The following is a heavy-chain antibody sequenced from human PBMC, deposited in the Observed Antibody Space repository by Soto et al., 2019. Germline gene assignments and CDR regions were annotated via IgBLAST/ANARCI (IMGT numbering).Heavy chain of an antibody. CDR2: INPSTGGT. Sequence: VASVKVSCKASGYTFIDYYIHWVRQAPGQGLEWMGWINPSTGGTNYAQKFLGRVTMTKDTSVSTAYMELSRLRSDDTAVYYCAADSGNGWSLGYWGQGTLVTVSS. V-gene: IGHV1-2*02. D-gene: IGHD6-19*01. J-gene: IGHJ4*02. CDR1: GYTFIDYY. CDR3: AADSGNGWSLGY.